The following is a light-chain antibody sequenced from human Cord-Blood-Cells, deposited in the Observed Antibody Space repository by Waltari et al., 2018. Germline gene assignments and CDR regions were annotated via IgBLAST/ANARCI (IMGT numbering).Light chain of an antibody. CDR1: QSISSY. J-gene: IGKJ3*01. CDR3: QQSYSTPLFT. V-gene: IGKV1-39*01. CDR2: AAS. Sequence: DIQMTQSLSSLSASVGDRVTITCRESQSISSYLDWYQQKPEKAPKLLIYAASSLQSGVPSSFSSSGSGTDCTLTISSLQPEDFATYYCQQSYSTPLFTFGPGTKVDIK.